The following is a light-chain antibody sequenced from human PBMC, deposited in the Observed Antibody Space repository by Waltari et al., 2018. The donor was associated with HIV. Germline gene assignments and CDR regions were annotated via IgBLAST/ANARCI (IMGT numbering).Light chain of an antibody. CDR1: TSNIGNNY. CDR2: DNN. J-gene: IGLJ2*01. CDR3: GTWDSSLSAVV. V-gene: IGLV1-51*01. Sequence: QSVLTQPPSVSAAPGQKVTISCSGSTSNIGNNYVSWYQQLPGTAPKLLISDNNKRPSGIPDRFSGCKSGTSATLGFTGLQTGDEADYYCGTWDSSLSAVVFGGGTKLTVL.